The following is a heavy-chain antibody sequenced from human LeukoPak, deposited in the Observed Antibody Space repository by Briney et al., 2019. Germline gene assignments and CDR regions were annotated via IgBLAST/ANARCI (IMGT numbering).Heavy chain of an antibody. CDR3: ATQIKWEHPDFDY. D-gene: IGHD1-26*01. Sequence: GGSLRLSCAASDFTFSNAWMSWVRQAPGQGLEWVGRIKSKADGATTNYAAPVKGRFTISRDDSKNTLYLQMNSLKTEDTAVYYCATQIKWEHPDFDYWGLGTLVTVSS. CDR2: IKSKADGATT. J-gene: IGHJ4*02. V-gene: IGHV3-15*01. CDR1: DFTFSNAW.